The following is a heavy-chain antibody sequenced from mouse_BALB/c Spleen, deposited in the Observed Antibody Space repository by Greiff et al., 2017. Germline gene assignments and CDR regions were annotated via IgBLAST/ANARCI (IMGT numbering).Heavy chain of an antibody. J-gene: IGHJ4*01. CDR2: ISYDGSN. D-gene: IGHD2-14*01. Sequence: EESGPGLVKPSQSLSLTCSVTGYSITSGYYWNWIRQFPGNKLEWMGYISYDGSNNYNPSLKNRISITRDTSKNQFFLKLNSVTTEDTATYYCAHRYDAMDYWGQGTSVTVSS. CDR3: AHRYDAMDY. V-gene: IGHV3-6*02. CDR1: GYSITSGYY.